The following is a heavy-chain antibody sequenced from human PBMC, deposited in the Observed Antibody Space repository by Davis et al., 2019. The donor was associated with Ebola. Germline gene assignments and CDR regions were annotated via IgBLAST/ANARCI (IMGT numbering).Heavy chain of an antibody. Sequence: MPSETLSLTCTVSGGSISSYYWSWIRQRPGKGLEWIGYIFYSGSTYYNPSLKSRVTISVDTSKNQFSLSLRSVTAADTAVYHCARRAGFQHYYGMDVWGKGTTVTVSS. CDR2: IFYSGST. D-gene: IGHD2-2*01. CDR3: ARRAGFQHYYGMDV. V-gene: IGHV4-59*06. CDR1: GGSISSYY. J-gene: IGHJ6*04.